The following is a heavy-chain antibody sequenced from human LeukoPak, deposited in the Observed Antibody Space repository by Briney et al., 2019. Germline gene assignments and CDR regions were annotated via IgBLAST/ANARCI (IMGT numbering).Heavy chain of an antibody. Sequence: SETLSLTCTVSGASISTSSYYWGWIRQPPGKGLEWIGSIYYSGSTYYSPSLKSRVTISVDSSKNQFSLKLSSVTAADTAVYSCARHPLEGFDYWGQGTLVTVSS. V-gene: IGHV4-39*01. J-gene: IGHJ4*02. CDR3: ARHPLEGFDY. CDR2: IYYSGST. CDR1: GASISTSSYY.